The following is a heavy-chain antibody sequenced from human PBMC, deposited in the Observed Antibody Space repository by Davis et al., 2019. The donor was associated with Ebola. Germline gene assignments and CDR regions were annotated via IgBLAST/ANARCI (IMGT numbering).Heavy chain of an antibody. J-gene: IGHJ4*02. D-gene: IGHD1-26*01. Sequence: AASLKVSCNASAGTFSTYDINWVRQAPGQGLEGVGRIIPMVGTATYAQKFQGRVTITADKSTSTAYMEMSGLRSEDTAVYYCARDLGRYDDHWGQGTLVTVSS. V-gene: IGHV1-69*04. CDR3: ARDLGRYDDH. CDR2: IIPMVGTA. CDR1: AGTFSTYD.